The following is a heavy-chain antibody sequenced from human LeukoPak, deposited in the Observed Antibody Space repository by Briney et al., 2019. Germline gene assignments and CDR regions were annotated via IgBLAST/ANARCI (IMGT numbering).Heavy chain of an antibody. CDR2: ISAYNGNT. J-gene: IGHJ5*02. CDR3: ARVLMITFGGVIAYNWFDP. D-gene: IGHD3-16*02. V-gene: IGHV1-18*01. CDR1: GYTFTSYG. Sequence: ASVKVSCKASGYTFTSYGISWVRQAPGQGLEWMGWISAYNGNTNYAQKLQGRVTMTTDTSTSTAYMELRSLRSDDTAVYYCARVLMITFGGVIAYNWFDPWGQGTLVTVSS.